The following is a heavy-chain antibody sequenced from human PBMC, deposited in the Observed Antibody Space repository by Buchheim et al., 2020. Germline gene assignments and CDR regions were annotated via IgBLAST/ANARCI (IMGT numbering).Heavy chain of an antibody. Sequence: VHLVESGGMVVQPGRSLRLSCTGSGFTFSRYALNWVRQAPGQGLEWVGGIAYDSSSMTYADSVRGRFTISRDNTRNTLYLQLNSLRHEDTATYYCVYQFLALDTWGQG. D-gene: IGHD2-21*01. CDR3: VYQFLALDT. J-gene: IGHJ5*02. CDR2: IAYDSSSM. CDR1: GFTFSRYA. V-gene: IGHV3-30-3*01.